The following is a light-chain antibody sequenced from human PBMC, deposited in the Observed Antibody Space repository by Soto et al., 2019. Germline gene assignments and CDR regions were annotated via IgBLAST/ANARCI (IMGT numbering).Light chain of an antibody. J-gene: IGKJ1*01. CDR1: QSISNH. CDR2: AAS. Sequence: DIQMTQSPSSLSASVRDRITITCRASQSISNHLNWYQQKPGKGPNLLIYAASSLQGGVPSRFSGSGSGTDFTLTISSLQPEDFATYYCQQSYSTPTFGQGTKVDIK. V-gene: IGKV1-39*01. CDR3: QQSYSTPT.